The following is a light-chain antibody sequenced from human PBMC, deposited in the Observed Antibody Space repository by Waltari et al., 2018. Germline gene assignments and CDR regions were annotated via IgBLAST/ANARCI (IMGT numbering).Light chain of an antibody. J-gene: IGLJ2*01. CDR2: EVS. V-gene: IGLV2-8*01. Sequence: QSALTQPPSASGSPGQSVTISCTGTSSDVGAYNYVSWYQQHPGKPPKLMIYEVSKRPSGVPDRFSVSKSGNTASLTVSGLQAEDEADYRCSSYAGSNKVVFGGGTKLTVL. CDR1: SSDVGAYNY. CDR3: SSYAGSNKVV.